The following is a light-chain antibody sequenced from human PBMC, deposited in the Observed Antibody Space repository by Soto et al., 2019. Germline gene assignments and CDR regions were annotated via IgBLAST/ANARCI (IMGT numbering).Light chain of an antibody. CDR2: GAS. V-gene: IGKV3-15*01. CDR1: QSVSSN. J-gene: IGKJ2*01. Sequence: EIVMTQSPATLSVSPGERATLSCRASQSVSSNLAWYQQKPGQAPRLLIYGASTSATGIPARFSGSGSGTEFTRTISSLQSEDFAVYYCQQYNNWPPYPFGQGTKLEIK. CDR3: QQYNNWPPYP.